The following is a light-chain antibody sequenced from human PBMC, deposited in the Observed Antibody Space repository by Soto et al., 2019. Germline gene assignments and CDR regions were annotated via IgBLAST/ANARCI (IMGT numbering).Light chain of an antibody. CDR2: GTS. Sequence: EIVLTQSPGTLSLSPGERATLSCRASQSVTNNYLAWYQRKPGQPPRLLIFGTSYRSTDIPRRFSGSGSGTDFTLNITRLEPEDFAVYYCQQYGSSPPTFGQGTKVEIK. V-gene: IGKV3-20*01. J-gene: IGKJ1*01. CDR1: QSVTNNY. CDR3: QQYGSSPPT.